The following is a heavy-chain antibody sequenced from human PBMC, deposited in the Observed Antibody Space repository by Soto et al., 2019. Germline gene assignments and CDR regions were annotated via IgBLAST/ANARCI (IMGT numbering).Heavy chain of an antibody. V-gene: IGHV6-1*01. Sequence: SQTLSITCAISGDSVSSNSAAWNWIRQSPSRGLEWLGRTYYRSKWYNDYAVSVKSRITINPDTSKNQFSLQLNSVTPEDTAVYYCARDRFAQSYSSGSYGMDVWGQGTTVTVSS. CDR1: GDSVSSNSAA. CDR3: ARDRFAQSYSSGSYGMDV. J-gene: IGHJ6*02. D-gene: IGHD6-19*01. CDR2: TYYRSKWYN.